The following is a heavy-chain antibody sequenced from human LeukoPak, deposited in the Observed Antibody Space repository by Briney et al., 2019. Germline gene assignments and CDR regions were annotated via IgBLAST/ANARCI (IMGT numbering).Heavy chain of an antibody. CDR1: GYTFTSYG. J-gene: IGHJ4*02. Sequence: ASVKVSCKASGYTFTSYGISWVRQAPGQGLEWMGWISAYNGNTNYAQKLQGRVTMTRDMSTSTVYMELSSLRSEDTAVYYCARELRGDIVDPWLQFRRGVIDYWGQGTLVTVSS. CDR3: ARELRGDIVDPWLQFRRGVIDY. V-gene: IGHV1-18*01. CDR2: ISAYNGNT. D-gene: IGHD5-24*01.